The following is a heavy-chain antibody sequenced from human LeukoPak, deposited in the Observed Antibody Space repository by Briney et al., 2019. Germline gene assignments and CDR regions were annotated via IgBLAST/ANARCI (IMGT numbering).Heavy chain of an antibody. V-gene: IGHV1-69*13. CDR1: GGTFRSYA. CDR3: ARDRYYDSSGYYDDGDAFDI. J-gene: IGHJ3*02. D-gene: IGHD3-22*01. CDR2: IIPIFGTA. Sequence: SVKVSCKASGGTFRSYAISWVRQAPGQGLEWMGGIIPIFGTANYAQKFQGRVTITADESTSTAYMELSSLRSEDTAVYYCARDRYYDSSGYYDDGDAFDIWGQGTMVTVSS.